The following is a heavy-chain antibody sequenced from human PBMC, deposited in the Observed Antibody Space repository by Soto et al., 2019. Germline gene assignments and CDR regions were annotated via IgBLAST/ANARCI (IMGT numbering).Heavy chain of an antibody. D-gene: IGHD1-1*01. CDR2: IHLDGSEK. J-gene: IGHJ5*02. CDR3: ARSFSTGTLGGFDP. Sequence: GGSLRLSCAASGFTFSDYWMSWVRQTPGKGLEWVGNIHLDGSEKYYAGFVKGRFTISRDNAKNTLYLQVNSLRAEDTAVYFCARSFSTGTLGGFDPWGQGTLVPVSS. V-gene: IGHV3-7*02. CDR1: GFTFSDYW.